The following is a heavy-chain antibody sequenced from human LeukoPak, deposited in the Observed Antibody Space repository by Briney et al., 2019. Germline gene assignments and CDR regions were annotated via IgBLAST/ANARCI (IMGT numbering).Heavy chain of an antibody. CDR2: ISSSSSYI. J-gene: IGHJ3*02. CDR1: GFTFSSYS. D-gene: IGHD5-18*01. V-gene: IGHV3-21*01. CDR3: ARERLWLGDRAFDI. Sequence: PGGSLRLSCAASGFTFSSYSMNWVRQAPGKGLEWVSSISSSSSYIYYADSAKGRFTISRDNAKNSLYLQMNSLRAEGTAVYYCARERLWLGDRAFDIWGQGTMVTVSS.